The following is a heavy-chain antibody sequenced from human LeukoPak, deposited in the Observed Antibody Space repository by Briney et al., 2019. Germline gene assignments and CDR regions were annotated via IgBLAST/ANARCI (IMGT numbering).Heavy chain of an antibody. CDR3: AKSILQLWLLDY. CDR2: ISGSGGNT. J-gene: IGHJ4*02. Sequence: GGSLRLSCGASGFTFSTYGMSWVRQAPGKGLEWVSAISGSGGNTYYADSVKGRFTISRDNSKNTLYLQMNSLRAEDTAVYYCAKSILQLWLLDYWGQGTLVTVSS. D-gene: IGHD5-18*01. V-gene: IGHV3-23*01. CDR1: GFTFSTYG.